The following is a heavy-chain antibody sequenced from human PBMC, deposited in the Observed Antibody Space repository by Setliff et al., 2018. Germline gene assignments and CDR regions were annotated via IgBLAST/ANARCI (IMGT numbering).Heavy chain of an antibody. J-gene: IGHJ6*03. V-gene: IGHV4-4*07. Sequence: PSETLSLTCTVSGGSISSYYWSWIRQPAGKRLEWIGHIYIGGSANYNPSLKSRVTMSIDTSKNQFSLKLNSVTAADMAVYYCAREQWLDPPGYYYMDVWAKGTTVTAP. CDR2: IYIGGSA. CDR3: AREQWLDPPGYYYMDV. D-gene: IGHD6-19*01. CDR1: GGSISSYY.